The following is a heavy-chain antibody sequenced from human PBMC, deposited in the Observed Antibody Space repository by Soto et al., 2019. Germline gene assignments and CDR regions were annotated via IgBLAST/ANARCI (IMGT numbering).Heavy chain of an antibody. J-gene: IGHJ6*02. D-gene: IGHD6-6*01. CDR2: IIGSGGST. V-gene: IGHV3-23*01. CDR1: GXAFSSYA. CDR3: AKVSSSSSYYYYGMDV. Sequence: XSRRLSCAASGXAFSSYAMSWVRQCPGRGLELVSAIIGSGGSTYYADYVKGRFNISRDNSKNTLYLQMNSLRAEDTAVYYCAKVSSSSSYYYYGMDVWGQGTTVTVSS.